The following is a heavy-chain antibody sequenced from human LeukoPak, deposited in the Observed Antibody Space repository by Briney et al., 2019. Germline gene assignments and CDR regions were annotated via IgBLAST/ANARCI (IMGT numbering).Heavy chain of an antibody. Sequence: TASETLSLTCAVYGGSFSGYYWSWIRQPPGKGLEWIGEINHSGSTNYNPSLKSRVTISVDTSKNQFSLKLSSVTAADTAVYYCARGATPAFDYWGQGTLVNVSS. CDR3: ARGATPAFDY. V-gene: IGHV4-34*01. CDR2: INHSGST. D-gene: IGHD2-2*01. J-gene: IGHJ4*02. CDR1: GGSFSGYY.